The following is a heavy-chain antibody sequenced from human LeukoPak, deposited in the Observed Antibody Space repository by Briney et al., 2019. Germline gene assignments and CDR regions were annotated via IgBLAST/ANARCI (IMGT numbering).Heavy chain of an antibody. Sequence: GGSLRLSCAASGFTFSSYGMHWVRQAPGKGLEWXAXISYDGSNKYYADSVKGRFTISRDNSKNTLYLQMNSLRAEDTAVYYCAKVSSSSGWYYFDYWGQGTLVTVSS. J-gene: IGHJ4*02. V-gene: IGHV3-30*18. CDR1: GFTFSSYG. CDR3: AKVSSSSGWYYFDY. D-gene: IGHD6-19*01. CDR2: ISYDGSNK.